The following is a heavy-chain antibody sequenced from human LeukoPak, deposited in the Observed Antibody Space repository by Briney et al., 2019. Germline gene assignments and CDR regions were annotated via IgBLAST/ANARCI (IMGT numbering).Heavy chain of an antibody. CDR3: AKDRLPHCSGGSCYPYFDY. Sequence: PGGSLRLSCAASGFTFSSYAMSWVRQAPGKGLEWVSAISGSGGSTYYADSVKGRFTISRDNSKNTLYLQMNSLRAEDTAVYYCAKDRLPHCSGGSCYPYFDYWGQGTLVTVSS. CDR2: ISGSGGST. D-gene: IGHD2-15*01. J-gene: IGHJ4*02. V-gene: IGHV3-23*01. CDR1: GFTFSSYA.